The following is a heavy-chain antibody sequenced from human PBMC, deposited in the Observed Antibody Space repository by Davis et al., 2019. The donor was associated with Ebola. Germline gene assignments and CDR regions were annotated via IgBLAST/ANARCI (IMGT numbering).Heavy chain of an antibody. V-gene: IGHV3-30*03. J-gene: IGHJ6*02. CDR3: APGEGITGTPYYYYGMDV. CDR2: ISYDGSNK. D-gene: IGHD1-20*01. Sequence: PGESLKISCAASGFTLSSYGMHWVRQAPGKGLEWVAVISYDGSNKYYADSVKGRFTISRDNSKNTLYLQMNSLRAEDTAVYYCAPGEGITGTPYYYYGMDVWGQGTTVTVSS. CDR1: GFTLSSYG.